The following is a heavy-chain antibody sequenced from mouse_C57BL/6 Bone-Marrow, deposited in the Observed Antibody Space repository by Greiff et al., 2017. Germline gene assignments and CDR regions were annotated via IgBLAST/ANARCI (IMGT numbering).Heavy chain of an antibody. CDR1: GYTFTSYW. D-gene: IGHD2-4*01. CDR2: IEPSDSYT. Sequence: QVQLQQPGAELVRPGTSVKLSCKASGYTFTSYWMHWVKQRPGQGLEWIGVIEPSDSYTNYNQKVKGKATLTVDTSSSTAYMQLSSLTYEDSAVYYCARSTPLDYDDDEDAMDYWGQGTSVTVSS. CDR3: ARSTPLDYDDDEDAMDY. V-gene: IGHV1-59*01. J-gene: IGHJ4*01.